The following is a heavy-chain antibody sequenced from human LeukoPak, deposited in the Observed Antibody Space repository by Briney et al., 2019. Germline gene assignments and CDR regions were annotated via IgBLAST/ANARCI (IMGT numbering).Heavy chain of an antibody. CDR2: INPDSGGT. CDR3: ARVYNSGSFYLY. D-gene: IGHD3-10*01. J-gene: IGHJ4*02. Sequence: ASVKVSCKASGYTFTGYYLHLVRQAPGQGLEWMGWINPDSGGTSYAQRFQGRVAVTRDTSISTTYMELYSLRSDDTAVYYCARVYNSGSFYLYWGQGTLVTVSS. V-gene: IGHV1-2*02. CDR1: GYTFTGYY.